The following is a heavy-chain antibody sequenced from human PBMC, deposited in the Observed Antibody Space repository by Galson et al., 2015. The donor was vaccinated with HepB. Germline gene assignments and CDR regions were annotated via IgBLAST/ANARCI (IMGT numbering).Heavy chain of an antibody. D-gene: IGHD3-22*01. J-gene: IGHJ4*02. CDR1: GGTFSSYA. CDR3: ARGYDSSGYRPQPKY. Sequence: SVKVSCKASGGTFSSYAISWVRQAPGQGLEWMGGIIPIFGTANYAQKFQGRVTITADESTSTAYMELSSLRSEDTAVYYCARGYDSSGYRPQPKYWGQGTLVTVSS. CDR2: IIPIFGTA. V-gene: IGHV1-69*13.